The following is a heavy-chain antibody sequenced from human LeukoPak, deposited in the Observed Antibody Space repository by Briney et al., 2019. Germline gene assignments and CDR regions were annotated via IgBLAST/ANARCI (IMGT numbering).Heavy chain of an antibody. CDR2: INPNSGGT. V-gene: IGHV1-2*02. Sequence: ASVKVSCKASGYTFTGYYMHWVRQAPGQGLEWMGWINPNSGGTNYAQKFQGRVTMTRDTSISTAYMELSRLRSDDTAVYYCARDGQLYCSSTSCYLFDYWGQGTLVTVSS. D-gene: IGHD2-2*01. CDR3: ARDGQLYCSSTSCYLFDY. J-gene: IGHJ4*02. CDR1: GYTFTGYY.